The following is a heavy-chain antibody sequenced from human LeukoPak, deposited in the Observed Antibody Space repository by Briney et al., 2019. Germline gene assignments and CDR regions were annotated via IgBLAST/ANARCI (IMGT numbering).Heavy chain of an antibody. J-gene: IGHJ6*02. CDR2: ISDSGGST. D-gene: IGHD2/OR15-2a*01. CDR1: GFTFSTYT. Sequence: GGSLRLSCAASGFTFSTYTMTWVRQAPGKGLEWVSTISDSGGSTYYADSVKGRFTISRDNSKNTLYLQMNSLKAEDTAVYFCTTELTYYFSMDVWGQGTTVTVSS. V-gene: IGHV3-23*01. CDR3: TTELTYYFSMDV.